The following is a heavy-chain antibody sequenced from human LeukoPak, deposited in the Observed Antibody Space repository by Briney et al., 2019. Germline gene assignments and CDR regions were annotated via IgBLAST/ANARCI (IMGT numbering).Heavy chain of an antibody. CDR3: AREGFTSGSYRFDY. Sequence: SYTLSLTCTVSGGSLSSYFWNWIRQPPGKGREGMGYIYYSGSTNYNPSLKSRVTISLDTSKNQFSLKLSSVTAADTAVYYCAREGFTSGSYRFDYWGQGTLVTVSS. J-gene: IGHJ4*02. CDR1: GGSLSSYF. CDR2: IYYSGST. D-gene: IGHD1-26*01. V-gene: IGHV4-59*01.